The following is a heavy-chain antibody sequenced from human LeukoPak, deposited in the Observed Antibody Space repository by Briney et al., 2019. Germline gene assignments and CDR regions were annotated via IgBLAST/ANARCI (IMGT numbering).Heavy chain of an antibody. CDR3: ARDDSYGDYASGD. J-gene: IGHJ4*02. D-gene: IGHD4-17*01. Sequence: QSGGSLRLSCAASGFTFSGYAMSWVRQAPGKGLEWVSAISGSGGSTYFAVSVKGRFTISRDNSKDTLYLQMNNLRAEDTAVYYCARDDSYGDYASGDWGQGTLVTVSS. CDR2: ISGSGGST. CDR1: GFTFSGYA. V-gene: IGHV3-23*01.